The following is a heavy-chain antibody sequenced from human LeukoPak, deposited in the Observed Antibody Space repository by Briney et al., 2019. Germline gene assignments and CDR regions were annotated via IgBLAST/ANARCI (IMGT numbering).Heavy chain of an antibody. J-gene: IGHJ5*02. V-gene: IGHV1-69*05. D-gene: IGHD3-22*01. Sequence: SVKVSCEASGGTFSSYAISWVRQAPGQGLEWMGGIIPIFGTANYAQKFQGRVTITTDESTSTAYMELSSLRSEDTAVYYCAGDTMIARRFDPWGQGTLVTVSS. CDR3: AGDTMIARRFDP. CDR1: GGTFSSYA. CDR2: IIPIFGTA.